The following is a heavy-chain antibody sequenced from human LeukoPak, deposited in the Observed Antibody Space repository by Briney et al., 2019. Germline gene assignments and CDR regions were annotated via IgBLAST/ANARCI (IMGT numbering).Heavy chain of an antibody. CDR3: ARVRSVTNFGVVSYYFDY. J-gene: IGHJ4*02. CDR1: GYSFDYYW. V-gene: IGHV5-51*01. Sequence: GESLEISCKASGYSFDYYWIAWVRQMPGKGLEWMGIIYPDDSDSTYSPSFQGQVTISVDKSINTAYLQWSSLKASNTAIYYCARVRSVTNFGVVSYYFDYWGQGTLVTVSS. CDR2: IYPDDSDS. D-gene: IGHD3-3*01.